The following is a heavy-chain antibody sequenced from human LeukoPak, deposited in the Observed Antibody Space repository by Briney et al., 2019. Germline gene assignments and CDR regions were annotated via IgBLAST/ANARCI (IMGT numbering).Heavy chain of an antibody. J-gene: IGHJ4*02. CDR3: ARGTETYYYDSSGQASVY. Sequence: ASVKVSCKASGYTFTSYGISWVRQAPGQGLEWMGWISAYNGNTNYAQKLQGRVTMTTDTSTSTACMELRSLRSDDTAVYYCARGTETYYYDSSGQASVYWGQGTLVTVSS. V-gene: IGHV1-18*01. CDR1: GYTFTSYG. CDR2: ISAYNGNT. D-gene: IGHD3-22*01.